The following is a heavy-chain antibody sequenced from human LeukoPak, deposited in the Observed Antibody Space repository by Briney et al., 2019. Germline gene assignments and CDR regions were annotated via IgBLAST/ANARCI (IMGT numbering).Heavy chain of an antibody. CDR3: AKDYSGSYYFYYYMDG. Sequence: GGSLRLSCAASGFTFSSYGMHWVRQAPGKGLEWVAVISYDGSNKYYADSVKGRFTISRDNSKNTLYLQMNSLRAEDTAVYYCAKDYSGSYYFYYYMDGWGKGTTVTVSS. D-gene: IGHD1-26*01. V-gene: IGHV3-30*18. CDR2: ISYDGSNK. CDR1: GFTFSSYG. J-gene: IGHJ6*03.